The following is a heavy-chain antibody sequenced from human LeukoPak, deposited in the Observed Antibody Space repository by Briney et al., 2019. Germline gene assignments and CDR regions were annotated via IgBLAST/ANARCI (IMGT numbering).Heavy chain of an antibody. CDR1: GFTFSSYW. V-gene: IGHV3-74*01. Sequence: GGSLRLSCAVSGFTFSSYWMHWVRQAPGKGLVWVSRIDRDGSRINYADSVKGRFTISRDNGKNTVYLQTNSLRAEDTAVYYCVSFYETYWGRGTLVTVSS. CDR2: IDRDGSRI. J-gene: IGHJ4*02. CDR3: VSFYETY. D-gene: IGHD2/OR15-2a*01.